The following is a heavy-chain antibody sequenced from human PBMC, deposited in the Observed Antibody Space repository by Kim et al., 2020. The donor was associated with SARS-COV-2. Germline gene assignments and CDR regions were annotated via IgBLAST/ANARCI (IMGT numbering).Heavy chain of an antibody. J-gene: IGHJ6*02. V-gene: IGHV4-34*01. CDR1: GGSFSGYY. Sequence: SETLSLTCAVYGGSFSGYYWSWIRQPPGKGLEWIGEINHSGSTNYNPSLKSRVTISVDTSKNQFSLKLSSVTAADTAVYYCARGPKRFMGVWGQGTTVTVSS. CDR2: INHSGST. CDR3: ARGPKRFMGV.